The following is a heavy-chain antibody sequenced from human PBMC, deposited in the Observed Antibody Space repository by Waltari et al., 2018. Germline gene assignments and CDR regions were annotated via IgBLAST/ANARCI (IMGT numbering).Heavy chain of an antibody. Sequence: IRQPPGKGLEWIGYIYYSGSTNYNPSLKSRVTISVDTSKNQFSLKLSSVTAADTAVYYCARAPGIAARTYYFDYWGQGTLVTVSS. D-gene: IGHD6-6*01. CDR2: IYYSGST. J-gene: IGHJ4*02. V-gene: IGHV4-59*01. CDR3: ARAPGIAARTYYFDY.